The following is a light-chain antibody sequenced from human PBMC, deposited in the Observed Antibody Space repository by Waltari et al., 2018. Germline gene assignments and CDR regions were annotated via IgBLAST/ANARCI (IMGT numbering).Light chain of an antibody. Sequence: QSVLTQPPSVSAAPGQKVTISCSGSSSNIGNNYVSWYQQLPGTAPKLLIYDHYKRPSGSSDRFSGSKSGTSATLGITGLQTGDEADYYCGTWDSSLSVVVFGGGTKLTVL. CDR1: SSNIGNNY. J-gene: IGLJ2*01. V-gene: IGLV1-51*01. CDR2: DHY. CDR3: GTWDSSLSVVV.